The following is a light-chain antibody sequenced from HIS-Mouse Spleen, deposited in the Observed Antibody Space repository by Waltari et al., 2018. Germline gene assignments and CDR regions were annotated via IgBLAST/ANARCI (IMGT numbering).Light chain of an antibody. Sequence: QSALTQPPSASGSPGQSVPISCTGTRSDVGGYNYVSWYQQHPGKAHKLMIYEVSKRPSGVPERFYGSKSGNTASLTVSGLQAEDEADYYCSSYAGSNNLGVFGTGTKVTVL. V-gene: IGLV2-8*01. J-gene: IGLJ1*01. CDR1: RSDVGGYNY. CDR3: SSYAGSNNLGV. CDR2: EVS.